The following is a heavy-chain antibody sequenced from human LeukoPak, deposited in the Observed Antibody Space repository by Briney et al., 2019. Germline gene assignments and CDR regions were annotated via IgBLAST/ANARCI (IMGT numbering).Heavy chain of an antibody. Sequence: GGSLRLSCAASGFTFSSYSMNWVRQAPGKGLEWVSYISSSSSTIYYADSVKGRFTISRDNAKNSLYLQMNSLRAEDTAVYYCARDTLGTYCTNGVCPLDAFDIWGQGTMVTVSS. CDR1: GFTFSSYS. V-gene: IGHV3-48*04. CDR2: ISSSSSTI. D-gene: IGHD2-8*01. J-gene: IGHJ3*02. CDR3: ARDTLGTYCTNGVCPLDAFDI.